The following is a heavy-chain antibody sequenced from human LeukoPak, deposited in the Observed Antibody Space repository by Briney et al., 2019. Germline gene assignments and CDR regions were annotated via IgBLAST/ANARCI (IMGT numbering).Heavy chain of an antibody. CDR2: INHSGGT. J-gene: IGHJ4*02. Sequence: SETLSLTCAVSGGSFSGYDWSWIRQPPGKGLEWIWEINHSGGTNYNPSLKSRVNISVDTSKNQFSLKLSSVTAADTAVYYCARGVPVLRYFDWLSPPAKNYALDYWGQGTLVTVSS. D-gene: IGHD3-9*01. CDR1: GGSFSGYD. CDR3: ARGVPVLRYFDWLSPPAKNYALDY. V-gene: IGHV4-34*01.